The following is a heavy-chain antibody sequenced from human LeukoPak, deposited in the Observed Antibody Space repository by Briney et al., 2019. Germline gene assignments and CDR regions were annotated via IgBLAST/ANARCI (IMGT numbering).Heavy chain of an antibody. D-gene: IGHD6-13*01. CDR3: ARVAYSSSWHEVGAFDI. J-gene: IGHJ3*02. CDR2: ISSSGSTI. V-gene: IGHV3-11*01. Sequence: PGGSLRLSCAASGFTFSDYYMSWIRQAPGKGLEWVSYISSSGSTIYYADSVKGRFTISRDNAKNSLYLQMNSLRAEDTAVYYCARVAYSSSWHEVGAFDIWGQGTMVTVSS. CDR1: GFTFSDYY.